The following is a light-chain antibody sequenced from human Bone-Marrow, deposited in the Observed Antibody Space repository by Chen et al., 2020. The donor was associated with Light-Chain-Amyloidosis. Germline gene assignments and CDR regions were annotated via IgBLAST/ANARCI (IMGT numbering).Light chain of an antibody. J-gene: IGKJ3*01. Sequence: DIVMTQSQDSLAVSLGARAIINCKSSQSVLYSSNNQNYLTWYQQKPGQPPKLLIYFASTRESGVPDRFSGSGSGTDFTLTISSLQAEDVAVYYCQQYYNVPFTFGPGTKVDIK. CDR2: FAS. V-gene: IGKV4-1*01. CDR1: QSVLYSSNNQNY. CDR3: QQYYNVPFT.